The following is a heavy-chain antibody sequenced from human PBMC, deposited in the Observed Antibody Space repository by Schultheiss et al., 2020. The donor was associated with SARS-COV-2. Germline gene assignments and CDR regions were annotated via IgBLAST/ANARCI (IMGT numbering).Heavy chain of an antibody. CDR3: ARGRSQYYYGSGGWFDP. CDR1: AYSLSSGHY. D-gene: IGHD3-10*01. CDR2: IYYSGST. J-gene: IGHJ5*02. V-gene: IGHV4-38-2*02. Sequence: SQTLSLTCSVSAYSLSSGHYWGWIRQPPGKGLEWIGYIYYSGSTNYNPSLKSRVTISVDTSKNQFSLKLSSVTAADTAVYYCARGRSQYYYGSGGWFDPWGQGTLVTVSS.